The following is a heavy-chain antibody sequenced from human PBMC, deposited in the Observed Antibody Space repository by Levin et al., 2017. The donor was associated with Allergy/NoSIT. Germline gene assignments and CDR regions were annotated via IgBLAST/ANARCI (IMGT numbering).Heavy chain of an antibody. CDR3: AKGVLPAAAGTNYYYYGMDV. Sequence: SLKISCAASGFTFDDYAMHWVRQAPGKGLEWVSGISWNSGSIGYADSVKGRFTISRDNAKNSLYLQMNSLRAEDTALYYCAKGVLPAAAGTNYYYYGMDVWGQGTTVTVSS. CDR1: GFTFDDYA. D-gene: IGHD6-13*01. V-gene: IGHV3-9*01. J-gene: IGHJ6*02. CDR2: ISWNSGSI.